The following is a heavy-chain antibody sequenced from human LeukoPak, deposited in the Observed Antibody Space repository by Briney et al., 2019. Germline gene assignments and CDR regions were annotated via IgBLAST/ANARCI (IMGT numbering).Heavy chain of an antibody. CDR3: ARRGRGSGSYYGGIGKYYFNY. J-gene: IGHJ4*02. CDR2: INHSGST. V-gene: IGHV4-34*01. D-gene: IGHD1-26*01. CDR1: GGSFSGYY. Sequence: SETLSLTCAVYGGSFSGYYWSWIRQPPGKGLEWIGEINHSGSTNYNPSLKSRVTISVDTSKNQFSLKLSSVTAADTAVYYCARRGRGSGSYYGGIGKYYFNYWGQGTLVTVSS.